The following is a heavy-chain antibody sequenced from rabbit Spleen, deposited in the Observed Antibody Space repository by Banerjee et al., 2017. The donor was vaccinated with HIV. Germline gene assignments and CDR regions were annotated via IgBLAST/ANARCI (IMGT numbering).Heavy chain of an antibody. V-gene: IGHV1S45*01. D-gene: IGHD1-1*01. CDR1: GFSCYYKCV. J-gene: IGHJ4*01. CDR2: MNTVSGNT. CDR3: ARDLADVIGWNLDL. Sequence: QEQLEESGGGLVKPEGSLTLTCTASGFSCYYKCVMCWVRQAPGKGLQWIGCMNTVSGNTVYATWAKGRFPISRTSSTTVALRMTSLTAADTATYFCARDLADVIGWNLDLWGQGTLVTVS.